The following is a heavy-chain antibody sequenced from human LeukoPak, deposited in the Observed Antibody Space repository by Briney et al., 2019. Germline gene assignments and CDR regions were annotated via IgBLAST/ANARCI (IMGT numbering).Heavy chain of an antibody. CDR3: ARDPVAAAGTWYYYYGMDV. J-gene: IGHJ6*02. CDR2: IKQDGSEK. CDR1: GXTFSSYW. Sequence: PGGSLRLSCAASGXTFSSYWMSWVRQAPGKGLEWVANIKQDGSEKYYVDSVKGRFTISRDNAKNSLYLQMNSLRAEDTAVYYCARDPVAAAGTWYYYYGMDVWGQGTTVTVSS. D-gene: IGHD6-13*01. V-gene: IGHV3-7*04.